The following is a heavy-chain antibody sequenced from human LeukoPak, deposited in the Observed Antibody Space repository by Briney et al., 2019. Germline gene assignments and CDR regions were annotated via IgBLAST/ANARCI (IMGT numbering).Heavy chain of an antibody. D-gene: IGHD3-3*01. CDR1: GGTFSSYA. J-gene: IGHJ5*02. CDR2: IIPIFGTA. Sequence: GSSVKVSCKASGGTFSSYAISWVRQAPGQGLEWMGRIIPIFGTANYAQKFQGRVTITTDESTSTAYMELSSLRSEDTAVYYCARVRGVNYDFWSGYHTGVRSYWFDLWGQGTLVTVSS. CDR3: ARVRGVNYDFWSGYHTGVRSYWFDL. V-gene: IGHV1-69*05.